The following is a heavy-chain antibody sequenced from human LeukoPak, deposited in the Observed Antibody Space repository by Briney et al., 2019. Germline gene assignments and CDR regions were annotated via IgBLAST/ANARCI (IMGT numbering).Heavy chain of an antibody. J-gene: IGHJ4*02. V-gene: IGHV4-30-4*08. CDR2: IYYSGST. D-gene: IGHD2-15*01. Sequence: SETLSLTCTVSGGSISSGDYYWSWLRQPPGKGLEWIGYIYYSGSTYYNPSLKSRVTISVDTSKNQFSLKLSSVTAADTAVYYWARDEVAGVDYWGQGTLVTVSS. CDR1: GGSISSGDYY. CDR3: ARDEVAGVDY.